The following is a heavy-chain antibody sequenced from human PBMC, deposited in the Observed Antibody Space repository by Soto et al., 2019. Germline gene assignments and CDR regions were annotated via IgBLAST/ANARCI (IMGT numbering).Heavy chain of an antibody. D-gene: IGHD5-12*01. CDR1: GATFSSYA. CDR2: IVPTVDTS. J-gene: IGHJ4*02. Sequence: SVKVSCKTSGATFSSYAITWVRQAPGQGLEWMGGIVPTVDTSTYAQKFQGRVTITADKFTNTVYMELSSLRSDDTAVYYCVRVVAIPGYPDNWGQGTLVTVPS. CDR3: VRVVAIPGYPDN. V-gene: IGHV1-69*06.